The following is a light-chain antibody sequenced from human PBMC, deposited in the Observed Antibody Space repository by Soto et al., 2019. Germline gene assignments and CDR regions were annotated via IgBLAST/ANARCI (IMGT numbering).Light chain of an antibody. V-gene: IGKV3-20*01. J-gene: IGKJ5*01. Sequence: LTPSPATLSLPAGETAPLACMASHSVRSHLAWYQQRPGQPPRVIIFGVSTRATGIPDRFSGSGSGTDFPLTISRLEPEDFAVYYCQQHGSLLVTFGRGRRLAIK. CDR1: HSVRSH. CDR2: GVS. CDR3: QQHGSLLVT.